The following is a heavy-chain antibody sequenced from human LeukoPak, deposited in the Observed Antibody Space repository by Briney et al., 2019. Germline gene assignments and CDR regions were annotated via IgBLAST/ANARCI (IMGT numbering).Heavy chain of an antibody. Sequence: SETLSLTCTVAGGSISSYYWSWIRQPAGKGLEWIGRISTSGSTTYNPSLKSRVTMSVDTSKSQFSLKLSSVTAADTAVYYCARGEELAFDYWGQGTLVTVSS. CDR3: ARGEELAFDY. J-gene: IGHJ4*02. D-gene: IGHD6-13*01. CDR1: GGSISSYY. V-gene: IGHV4-4*07. CDR2: ISTSGST.